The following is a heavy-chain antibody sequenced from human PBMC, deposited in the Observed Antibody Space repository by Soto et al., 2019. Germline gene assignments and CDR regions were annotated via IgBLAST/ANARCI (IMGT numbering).Heavy chain of an antibody. CDR2: ISSSSSYI. V-gene: IGHV3-21*01. Sequence: GGSLRLSCAASGFTFSSYSMNWVRQAPGKGLEWVSSISSSSSYIYYADSVKGRFTISRDNAKNSLYLQMNSLRAEDTAVYYCARGLLRCSSTSCYPNWFDPWGQGTLVTVSS. CDR1: GFTFSSYS. D-gene: IGHD2-2*01. CDR3: ARGLLRCSSTSCYPNWFDP. J-gene: IGHJ5*02.